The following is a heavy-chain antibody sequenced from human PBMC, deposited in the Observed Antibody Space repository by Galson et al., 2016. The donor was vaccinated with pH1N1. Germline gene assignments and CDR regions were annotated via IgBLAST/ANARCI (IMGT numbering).Heavy chain of an antibody. CDR3: ARTENVYDILTGSGSYYGMDV. V-gene: IGHV1-69*06. J-gene: IGHJ6*02. D-gene: IGHD3-9*01. CDR2: IIPMYGRT. CDR1: GGTFSNYA. Sequence: SVKLSCKASGGTFSNYAISWVRQAPGQGLEWMGGIIPMYGRTDYAQKFQGTVTITADKSTSTAYMELSRVRLEDTAVYYCARTENVYDILTGSGSYYGMDVWGQGTAVTVSS.